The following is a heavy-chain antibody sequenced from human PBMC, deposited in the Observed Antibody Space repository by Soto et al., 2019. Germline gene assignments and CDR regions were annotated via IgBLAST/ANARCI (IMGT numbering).Heavy chain of an antibody. CDR2: IYSGGST. V-gene: IGHV3-66*01. D-gene: IGHD1-26*01. CDR3: ATSWDPNWFDL. Sequence: RQAPGKGLEWVSLIYSGGSTYYADSVKGRFTISRDNSMNTLYLQMNRLRAVDTAVYYCATSWDPNWFDLCGEGTFVTVSS. J-gene: IGHJ5*02.